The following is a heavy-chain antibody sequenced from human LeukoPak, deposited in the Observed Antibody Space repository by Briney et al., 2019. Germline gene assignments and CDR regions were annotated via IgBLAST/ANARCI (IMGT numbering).Heavy chain of an antibody. V-gene: IGHV3-11*06. Sequence: GGSLRLSCAASGFTFSDYYMSWIRQAPGKGLEWVSYISSSSYTNYADSVKGRFTISRDNAKNSLYLQMNSLRAEQTALYYCARWTWVVAAAGADAFDIWGQGTMVTVSS. D-gene: IGHD6-13*01. CDR1: GFTFSDYY. CDR3: ARWTWVVAAAGADAFDI. J-gene: IGHJ3*02. CDR2: ISSSSYT.